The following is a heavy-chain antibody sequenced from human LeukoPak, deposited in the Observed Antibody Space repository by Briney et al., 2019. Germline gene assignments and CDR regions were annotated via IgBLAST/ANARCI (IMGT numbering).Heavy chain of an antibody. V-gene: IGHV1-2*02. Sequence: ASVKVSCKASGGTFNNYALNWVRQAPGQGLEWMGWINPNSGGTNYAQKFQGRVTMTRDTSISTAYMELSRLRSDDTAVYYCARRRGMGGSYTMVWFDPWGQGTLVTVSS. J-gene: IGHJ5*02. CDR3: ARRRGMGGSYTMVWFDP. D-gene: IGHD1-26*01. CDR1: GGTFNNYA. CDR2: INPNSGGT.